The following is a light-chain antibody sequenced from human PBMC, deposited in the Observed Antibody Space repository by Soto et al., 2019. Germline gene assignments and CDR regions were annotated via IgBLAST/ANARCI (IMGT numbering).Light chain of an antibody. Sequence: QSALTQPASVSGSPGQSITISCTGTSSDVGGYNYVSWYQHHPGKVPKLMIYDVGNRPSGVSNRFSGSKSGNTASLTISGLQAEDEADYYCSSYTSSSTVVFGGGTKVTVL. CDR3: SSYTSSSTVV. CDR1: SSDVGGYNY. V-gene: IGLV2-14*03. CDR2: DVG. J-gene: IGLJ2*01.